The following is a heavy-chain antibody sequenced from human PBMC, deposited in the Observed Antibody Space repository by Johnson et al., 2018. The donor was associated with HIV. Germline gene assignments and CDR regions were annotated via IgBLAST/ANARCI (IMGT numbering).Heavy chain of an antibody. D-gene: IGHD2/OR15-2a*01. J-gene: IGHJ3*02. CDR3: ATNRGGAFDI. Sequence: VQLVESGGGVVQPGRSLRLSCAASGFTFSSYWMHWVRQAPGKGLVWVSRINSDGSSTSYADSVKGRFTISIDNSKNTLYLQMNSLRAEATAVYYCATNRGGAFDIWGQATTVTISS. V-gene: IGHV3-74*02. CDR2: INSDGSST. CDR1: GFTFSSYW.